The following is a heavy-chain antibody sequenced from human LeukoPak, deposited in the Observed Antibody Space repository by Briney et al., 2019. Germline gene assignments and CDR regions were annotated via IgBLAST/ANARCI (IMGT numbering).Heavy chain of an antibody. CDR2: IYYSGST. CDR3: AGGTITMIPGN. V-gene: IGHV4-30-4*07. J-gene: IGHJ4*02. CDR1: GGSISSGGYS. D-gene: IGHD3-22*01. Sequence: PSQTLSLTCAVSGGSISSGGYSWSWIRQPPGEGLEWIGYIYYSGSTYYNPSLKSRVTISVDTSKNQFSLKLSSVTAADTAVYYCAGGTITMIPGNWGQGTLVTVSS.